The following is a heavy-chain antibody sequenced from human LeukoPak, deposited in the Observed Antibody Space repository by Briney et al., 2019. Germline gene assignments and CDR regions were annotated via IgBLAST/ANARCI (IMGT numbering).Heavy chain of an antibody. J-gene: IGHJ6*02. CDR1: GFTFSSYW. Sequence: GGSLRLSCAASGFTFSSYWMSWVRQAPGKGLEWVANIKQDGSEKYYVDSVKGRFTISRDNAKNSLYLQMNSLRAEDTAVYYCARVGVPAALRASYYYYYGMDAWGQGTTVTVSS. D-gene: IGHD2-2*01. CDR3: ARVGVPAALRASYYYYYGMDA. CDR2: IKQDGSEK. V-gene: IGHV3-7*01.